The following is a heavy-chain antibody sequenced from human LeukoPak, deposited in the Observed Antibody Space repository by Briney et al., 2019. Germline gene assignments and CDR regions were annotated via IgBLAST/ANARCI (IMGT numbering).Heavy chain of an antibody. Sequence: GGSLRLSCAASGFTFSSYAMSWVRQAPGKGLEWVSSISNSGGRTFYTDSVKGRFTISRDNSKNTLYVQVNSLGTEDTAAYYCAKGSYYDSSGSFYFDYWGQGTLVTVSS. V-gene: IGHV3-23*01. J-gene: IGHJ4*02. CDR1: GFTFSSYA. D-gene: IGHD3-22*01. CDR2: ISNSGGRT. CDR3: AKGSYYDSSGSFYFDY.